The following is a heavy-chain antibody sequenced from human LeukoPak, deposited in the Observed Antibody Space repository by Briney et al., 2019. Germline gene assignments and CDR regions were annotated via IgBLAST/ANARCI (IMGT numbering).Heavy chain of an antibody. CDR1: GFTVSSNY. V-gene: IGHV3-11*04. CDR3: ARVVQFGSGFDI. D-gene: IGHD2-8*01. CDR2: ISSSGSTI. J-gene: IGHJ3*02. Sequence: GGSLRLSCAASGFTVSSNYMSWIRQAPGKGLEWVSYISSSGSTIYYADSVKGRFTISRDNAKNTLYLQMNSLRAEDTAVYYCARVVQFGSGFDIWGQGTMVTVSS.